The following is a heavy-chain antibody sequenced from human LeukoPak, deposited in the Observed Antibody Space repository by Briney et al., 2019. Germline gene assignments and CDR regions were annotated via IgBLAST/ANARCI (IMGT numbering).Heavy chain of an antibody. J-gene: IGHJ4*02. V-gene: IGHV4-61*02. CDR1: GGFISSGSYS. Sequence: SETLSLTCTVSGGFISSGSYSWSWIRQPAGKGLEWIGRIYTSGSTNYNPSLKSRLTISVDTSKNQFSLKLSSVTAADTAVYYCARAYGLRWEFDYWGQGTLVTVSS. D-gene: IGHD1-26*01. CDR3: ARAYGLRWEFDY. CDR2: IYTSGST.